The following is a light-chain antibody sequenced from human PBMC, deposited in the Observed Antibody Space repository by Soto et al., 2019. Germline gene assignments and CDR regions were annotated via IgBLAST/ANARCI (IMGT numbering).Light chain of an antibody. CDR2: GAS. Sequence: EVVMTQSPATLSVAPGERATFSCRASQSVTTNLAWYQHKPGQSPRLLISGASTGASGIPPRFSGSGSGTEFTLTIDRLQSADFAVYYCQQYDRWPVTFGGGTKVDI. CDR1: QSVTTN. J-gene: IGKJ4*01. CDR3: QQYDRWPVT. V-gene: IGKV3-15*01.